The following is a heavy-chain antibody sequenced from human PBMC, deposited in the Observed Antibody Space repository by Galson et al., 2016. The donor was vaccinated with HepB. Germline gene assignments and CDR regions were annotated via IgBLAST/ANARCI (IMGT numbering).Heavy chain of an antibody. J-gene: IGHJ4*02. V-gene: IGHV3-30*18. D-gene: IGHD3-22*01. CDR2: ISYDGSNK. Sequence: LRLSCAVSGFTFSRYGMYWVRQAPAKGLEWVALISYDGSNKYYADSMKGRFTISRDNSKNTLYLQMNSLRAEDTAVYYCAKEGCYYDSSGCGFDYWGQGTLVTVSS. CDR1: GFTFSRYG. CDR3: AKEGCYYDSSGCGFDY.